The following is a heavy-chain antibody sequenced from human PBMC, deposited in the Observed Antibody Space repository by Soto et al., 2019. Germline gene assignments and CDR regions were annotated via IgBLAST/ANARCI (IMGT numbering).Heavy chain of an antibody. J-gene: IGHJ4*02. CDR1: GFTFSNYG. Sequence: EVQLVESGGGLVQPGGSLRFSCAASGFTFSNYGVSWVRQAPGKGLECVSAITNNSDYTYYADSVKGRFTVSRDNSKNTLFLEMNSLRAEDTAVYYCAKGYSTGWHSSLNSWGQGTLVTVSS. V-gene: IGHV3-23*04. D-gene: IGHD6-19*01. CDR3: AKGYSTGWHSSLNS. CDR2: ITNNSDYT.